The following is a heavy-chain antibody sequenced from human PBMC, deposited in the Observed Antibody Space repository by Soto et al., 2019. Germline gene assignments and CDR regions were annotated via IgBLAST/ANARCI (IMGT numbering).Heavy chain of an antibody. CDR3: AKAISGYNAPLDH. J-gene: IGHJ4*02. CDR2: ISGSGDST. V-gene: IGHV3-23*01. CDR1: GFTFSTYA. D-gene: IGHD1-20*01. Sequence: EVPLLESGGGLVQPGGSLRLSCAASGFTFSTYAMNWVRQAPGKGLEWVSVISGSGDSTYYADSVKGRFTISRDNSKNTLYVQMNSLRAEDTAVYYCAKAISGYNAPLDHWGQGTRVTVS.